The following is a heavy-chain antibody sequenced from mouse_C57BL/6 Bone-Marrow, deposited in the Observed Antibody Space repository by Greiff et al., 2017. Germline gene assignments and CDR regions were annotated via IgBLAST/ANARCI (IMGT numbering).Heavy chain of an antibody. D-gene: IGHD2-2*01. CDR1: GFTFTSYG. V-gene: IGHV1-81*01. CDR3: ARLGLPWYFEV. Sequence: VKLMESGAELVRPGASVKLSCKASGFTFTSYGISWVKQRPGQGLEWIGEIYPRSGNTYYNEKFKGKATLTADKSSSTACMELRSLTSEDSAVSVCARLGLPWYFEVWGTGTTVTVSS. J-gene: IGHJ1*03. CDR2: IYPRSGNT.